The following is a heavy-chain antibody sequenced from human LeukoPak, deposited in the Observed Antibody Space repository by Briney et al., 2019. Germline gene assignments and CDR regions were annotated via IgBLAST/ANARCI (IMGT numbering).Heavy chain of an antibody. Sequence: GGSLRLSCAASGCTFSNAWMSWVRQAPGKGLEWVGRIKSKTDGGTTDYAAPVKGRFTISRDDSKNTLYLQMNSLKTEDTAVYYCTTGTYCGGDCYHWGQGTLVTVSS. V-gene: IGHV3-15*01. D-gene: IGHD2-21*02. CDR2: IKSKTDGGTT. J-gene: IGHJ5*02. CDR3: TTGTYCGGDCYH. CDR1: GCTFSNAW.